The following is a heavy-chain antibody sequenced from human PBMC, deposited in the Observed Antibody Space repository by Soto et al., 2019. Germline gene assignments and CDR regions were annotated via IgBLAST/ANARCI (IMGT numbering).Heavy chain of an antibody. J-gene: IGHJ6*02. V-gene: IGHV1-69*06. Sequence: SVKVSCKASGGTFSSYAISWVRQAPGQGLEWMGGIIPIFGTANYAQKFQGRATITADKSTSTAYMELSSLRSEDTAVYYCAREIGGSYLYYYYYYGMDVWGQGTTVTVSS. CDR1: GGTFSSYA. D-gene: IGHD1-26*01. CDR2: IIPIFGTA. CDR3: AREIGGSYLYYYYYYGMDV.